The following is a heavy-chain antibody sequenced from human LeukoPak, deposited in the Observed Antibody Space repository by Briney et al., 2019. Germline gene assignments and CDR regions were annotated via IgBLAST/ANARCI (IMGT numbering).Heavy chain of an antibody. CDR2: ISTSGTTI. J-gene: IGHJ4*02. Sequence: GGSLRLSCAASGFTFSDYYMSWIRQAPGKGLEWVSYISTSGTTIYYADSVNGRFTISRDNAENSLYLQMNSLRGEDTAVYYCARDNGGYYGYDFWGRGTLVTVSS. CDR1: GFTFSDYY. CDR3: ARDNGGYYGYDF. V-gene: IGHV3-11*01. D-gene: IGHD1-26*01.